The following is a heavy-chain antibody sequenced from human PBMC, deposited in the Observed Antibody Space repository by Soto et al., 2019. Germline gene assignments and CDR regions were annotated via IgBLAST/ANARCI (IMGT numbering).Heavy chain of an antibody. J-gene: IGHJ5*02. V-gene: IGHV3-15*07. Sequence: PGGSLRLSCAASGFTFSIAWMNWVRQAPGKGLEWVGRIKSKTDGGTTDYAAPVKGRFTISRDDTKNTLYLHMNRLKTEDTAVYYCTTYLHTIPADVNWSDPWGQGTLVTVSS. CDR3: TTYLHTIPADVNWSDP. D-gene: IGHD6-13*01. CDR2: IKSKTDGGTT. CDR1: GFTFSIAW.